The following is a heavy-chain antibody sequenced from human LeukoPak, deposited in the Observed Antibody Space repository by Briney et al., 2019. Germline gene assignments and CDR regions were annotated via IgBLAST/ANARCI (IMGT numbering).Heavy chain of an antibody. J-gene: IGHJ4*02. Sequence: SGTLSLTCTVSGYSISSGYYWGWIRQPPGKGLEWIGSIYHSGSTYYNPSLKGRVTISVDTSKNQFSLKLSSVTAADTAVYYCASLARYYGSGSYYNTAHLFDYWGQGTLVTVSS. CDR2: IYHSGST. CDR1: GYSISSGYY. V-gene: IGHV4-38-2*02. D-gene: IGHD3-10*01. CDR3: ASLARYYGSGSYYNTAHLFDY.